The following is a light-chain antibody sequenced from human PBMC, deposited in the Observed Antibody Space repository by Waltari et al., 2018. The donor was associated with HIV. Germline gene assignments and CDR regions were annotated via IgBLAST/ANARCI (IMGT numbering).Light chain of an antibody. CDR2: EVS. CDR3: AAFTGTSTL. V-gene: IGLV2-14*03. Sequence: QSALTQPASVAGSPGQSITISCTGPDSDIGGSNYVSLFQQHAGNAPKLIIYEVSRRPSGISDRFSGSRSGDTASLTISALQTEDEADYHCAAFTGTSTLFGGGTKLTVL. CDR1: DSDIGGSNY. J-gene: IGLJ2*01.